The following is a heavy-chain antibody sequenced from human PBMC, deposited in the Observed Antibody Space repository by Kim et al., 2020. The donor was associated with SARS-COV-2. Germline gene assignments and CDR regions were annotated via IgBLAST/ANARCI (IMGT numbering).Heavy chain of an antibody. CDR3: ARHRNMVRGVIVFDP. CDR2: IYYSGST. J-gene: IGHJ5*02. Sequence: SETLSLTCTVSGGSISSSSYYWGWIRQPPGKGLEWIGSIYYSGSTYYNPSLKSRVTISVDTSKNQFSLKLSSVTAADTAVYYCARHRNMVRGVIVFDPWG. CDR1: GGSISSSSYY. V-gene: IGHV4-39*01. D-gene: IGHD3-10*01.